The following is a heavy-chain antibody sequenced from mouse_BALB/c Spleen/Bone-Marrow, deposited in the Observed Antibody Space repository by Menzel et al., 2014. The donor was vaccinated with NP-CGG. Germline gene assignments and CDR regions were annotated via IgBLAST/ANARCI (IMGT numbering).Heavy chain of an antibody. CDR1: DYTFTSYR. D-gene: IGHD6-1*01. CDR2: IYPGNSDT. J-gene: IGHJ1*01. Sequence: VQLKESGTVLARPGASVKMSCKASDYTFTSYRMHWLKQRPGQGLEWIGAIYPGNSDTSYNQKFKGKAELTAVTSTSTAYIDLSSLTNEDSAVYYCTLACFGQGDWFFDVWGAGTTVTVSS. V-gene: IGHV1-5*01. CDR3: TLACFGQGDWFFDV.